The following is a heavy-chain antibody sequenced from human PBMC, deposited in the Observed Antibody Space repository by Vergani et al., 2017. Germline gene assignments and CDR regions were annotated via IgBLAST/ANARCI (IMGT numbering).Heavy chain of an antibody. J-gene: IGHJ4*02. Sequence: QVQLQQWGAGLLKPSETLSLTCGVYGGSFSDFYWIWIRQPPGKGLEWIGEINDSGITNYNPSLKSRVTISVDTSKNQFSLKLSSVTAADTAVYYCARGPKYLRYFDYWGQGTLVTVSS. CDR3: ARGPKYLRYFDY. V-gene: IGHV4-34*01. CDR1: GGSFSDFY. D-gene: IGHD2/OR15-2a*01. CDR2: INDSGIT.